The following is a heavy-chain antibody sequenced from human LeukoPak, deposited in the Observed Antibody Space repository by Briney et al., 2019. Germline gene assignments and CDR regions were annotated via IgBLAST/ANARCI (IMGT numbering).Heavy chain of an antibody. Sequence: ASVKVSCKASGYTFTSYDINWVRQATGQGLGWMGWMNPNSGNTGYAQKFQGRVTMTRNTSISTAYMELSSLRSEDTAVYYCARLFGSSSWYYYYYGMDVWGQGTTVTVSS. J-gene: IGHJ6*02. V-gene: IGHV1-8*01. CDR3: ARLFGSSSWYYYYYGMDV. CDR2: MNPNSGNT. CDR1: GYTFTSYD. D-gene: IGHD6-13*01.